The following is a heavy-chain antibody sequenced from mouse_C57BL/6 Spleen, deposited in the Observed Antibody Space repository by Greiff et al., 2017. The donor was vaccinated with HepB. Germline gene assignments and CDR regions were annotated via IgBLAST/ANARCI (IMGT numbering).Heavy chain of an antibody. J-gene: IGHJ2*01. CDR3: ARLELLDY. CDR2: ISSGSSTI. Sequence: EVKLVESGGGLVKPGGSLKLSCAASGFTFSDYGMHWVRQAPEKGLEWVAYISSGSSTIYYADPVKGRFTISRDNAKNTLFLQMTSLRSEETAMYYCARLELLDYWGQGTTLTVSS. V-gene: IGHV5-17*01. CDR1: GFTFSDYG. D-gene: IGHD2-1*01.